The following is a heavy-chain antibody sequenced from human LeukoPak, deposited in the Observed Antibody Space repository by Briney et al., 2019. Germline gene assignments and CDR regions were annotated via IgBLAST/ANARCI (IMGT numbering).Heavy chain of an antibody. Sequence: SETLSLTCAVYGSFSGYYWSWIRQPPGKGLEWIGEINHSGSTNYNPSLKSRVTISVDTSKNQFSLKLSSVTAADTAVYYCARGLPMTTVTTYAFDIWGQGTMVTVSS. CDR3: ARGLPMTTVTTYAFDI. J-gene: IGHJ3*02. V-gene: IGHV4-34*01. CDR1: GSFSGYY. D-gene: IGHD4-17*01. CDR2: INHSGST.